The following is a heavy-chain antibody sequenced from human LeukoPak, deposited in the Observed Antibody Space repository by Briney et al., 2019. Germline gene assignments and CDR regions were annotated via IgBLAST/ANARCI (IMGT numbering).Heavy chain of an antibody. J-gene: IGHJ3*01. D-gene: IGHD2-21*01. CDR2: IYDSVST. V-gene: IGHV4-39*01. CDR1: GPSTSSSTYY. Sequence: PSQSLSLTFTVAGPSTSSSTYYWGWVRQPPGKGLEWIGNIYDSVSTHYNPSLRSRVTISVDTSKTQFTLKLPSVTAADTAVYYCATYSPSRCGGSENAFEVWGQGRMVTVSS. CDR3: ATYSPSRCGGSENAFEV.